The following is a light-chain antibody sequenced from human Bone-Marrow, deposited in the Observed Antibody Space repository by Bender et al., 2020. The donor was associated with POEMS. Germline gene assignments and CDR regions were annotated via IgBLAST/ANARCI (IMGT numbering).Light chain of an antibody. Sequence: QSALTQPVSVSGSPGQSITISCTGSSSDIADYNYVSWYQQHPGQAPTLMIYEVSKRPSGVSDRFSGSKSRNTASLTISGLQPEDEAVYYCCSYPGSYTFVFGTGTKVTVL. J-gene: IGLJ1*01. V-gene: IGLV2-14*01. CDR2: EVS. CDR1: SSDIADYNY. CDR3: CSYPGSYTFV.